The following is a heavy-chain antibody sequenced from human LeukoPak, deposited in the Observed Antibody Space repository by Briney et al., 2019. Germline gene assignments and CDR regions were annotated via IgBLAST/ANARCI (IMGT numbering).Heavy chain of an antibody. Sequence: PGGSLRLSCAASGFTVSNNYMSWVRQAPGKGLEWVSLIYGGGTTYYADSVKGRFTISSDSSKNTLYLQMNSLRAEDTAVYYCARAPNYSDYGGQWGRGTLVTVSS. D-gene: IGHD4-23*01. V-gene: IGHV3-53*01. CDR1: GFTVSNNY. J-gene: IGHJ4*02. CDR3: ARAPNYSDYGGQ. CDR2: IYGGGTT.